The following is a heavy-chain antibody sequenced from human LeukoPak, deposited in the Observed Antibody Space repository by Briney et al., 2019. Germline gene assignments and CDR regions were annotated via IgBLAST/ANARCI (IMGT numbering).Heavy chain of an antibody. CDR2: IDSRDNT. CDR1: GFTVRNNH. J-gene: IGHJ5*02. CDR3: ARESTPLRGAFDP. Sequence: GGSLRLSCAASGFTVRNNHMSWVRQAPGKGLEWVSVIDSRDNTYHADSVKGRFTISRHTSKNTLYLQVNSLRAEDTAVYYCARESTPLRGAFDPWGPGTLVTVSS. D-gene: IGHD5-24*01. V-gene: IGHV3-53*04.